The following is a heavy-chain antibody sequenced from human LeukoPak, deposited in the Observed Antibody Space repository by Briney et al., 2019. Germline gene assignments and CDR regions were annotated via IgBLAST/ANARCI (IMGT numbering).Heavy chain of an antibody. CDR1: GYSISSNNW. D-gene: IGHD6-19*01. CDR3: ARSIGSGWYAGFDY. J-gene: IGHJ4*02. Sequence: PSETLSLTCAVSGYSISSNNWWGWIRQPPGKGLEWIGYMYYSGSTYYNPSLKSRVTMSVDTSRNQFSLKLTSVTAADTAVYYCARSIGSGWYAGFDYWGQGTLVTVSS. V-gene: IGHV4-28*01. CDR2: MYYSGST.